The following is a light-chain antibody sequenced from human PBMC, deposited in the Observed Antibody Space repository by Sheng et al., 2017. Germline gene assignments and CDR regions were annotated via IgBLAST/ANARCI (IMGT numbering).Light chain of an antibody. Sequence: SYELTQPPSVSVAPGKTARITCGGNNIGSKSVHWYQQKPGQAPVLVIYYDSDRPSGIPERFSGSNSGNTATLTISGTQPMDEADYFCQTWGSNSYVFGTGTKVTVL. CDR2: YDS. J-gene: IGLJ1*01. CDR3: QTWGSNSYV. V-gene: IGLV3-21*01. CDR1: NIGSKS.